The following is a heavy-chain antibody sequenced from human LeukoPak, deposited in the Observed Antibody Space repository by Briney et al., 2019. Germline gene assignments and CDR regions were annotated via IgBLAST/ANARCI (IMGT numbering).Heavy chain of an antibody. CDR1: GGSFSGYY. J-gene: IGHJ4*02. Sequence: SETLSLNCAVYGGSFSGYYWSWIRQPPGKGLEWIGEINHSGSTNYNPSLKSRVTISVDTSKNQFSLKLSSVTAADTAVYYCARDRAHCSSTSCPQVGFDYWGQGTLVTVSS. D-gene: IGHD2-2*01. CDR3: ARDRAHCSSTSCPQVGFDY. CDR2: INHSGST. V-gene: IGHV4-34*01.